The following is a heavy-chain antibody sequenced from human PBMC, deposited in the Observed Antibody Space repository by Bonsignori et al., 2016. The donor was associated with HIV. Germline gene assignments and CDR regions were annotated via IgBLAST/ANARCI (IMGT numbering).Heavy chain of an antibody. Sequence: GESLKISCNGSGYIFSNFWIGWVRQMPGKGLEWMGIIYPGDSDTTYSPSFQGQVTISADKSFSTAYLQWSSLKASDTAMYYCARRREGHNSGYFDFWGQGTLVTVSS. D-gene: IGHD5-24*01. CDR2: IYPGDSDT. V-gene: IGHV5-51*01. J-gene: IGHJ4*02. CDR1: GYIFSNFW. CDR3: ARRREGHNSGYFDF.